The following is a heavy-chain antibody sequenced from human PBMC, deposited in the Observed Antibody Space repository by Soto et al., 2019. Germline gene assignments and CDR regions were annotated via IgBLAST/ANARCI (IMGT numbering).Heavy chain of an antibody. Sequence: QVQLQESGPGLVKPSETLSLTCTVSGGSISGSSYYWAWIRQPPGKGLEWIGNIFYSGSTYYNPSLASRVTISVDTSKNQFSLNLSSVTAADTAVYYGATRPRVAMAGSLSYSYGMDVWRPGTTVIASS. V-gene: IGHV4-39*01. J-gene: IGHJ6*02. CDR3: ATRPRVAMAGSLSYSYGMDV. CDR1: GGSISGSSYY. CDR2: IFYSGST. D-gene: IGHD6-19*01.